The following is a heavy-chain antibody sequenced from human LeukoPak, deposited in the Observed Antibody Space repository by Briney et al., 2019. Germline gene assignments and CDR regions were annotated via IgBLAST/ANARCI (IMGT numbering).Heavy chain of an antibody. CDR3: AALSGGSYMFYYGMDV. CDR2: IYYSGST. V-gene: IGHV4-59*01. Sequence: SETLSLTCTVSGGSISSYYWSWIRQPPGKGLEWIGYIYYSGSTNYNPSLKSRVTISVDTSKNQFSLELSSVTAADTAVYYCAALSGGSYMFYYGMDVWGKGTTVTVSS. J-gene: IGHJ6*04. D-gene: IGHD3-10*01. CDR1: GGSISSYY.